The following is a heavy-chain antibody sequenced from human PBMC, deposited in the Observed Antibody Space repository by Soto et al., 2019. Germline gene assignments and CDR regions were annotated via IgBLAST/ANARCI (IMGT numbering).Heavy chain of an antibody. CDR3: ARDGQLDDSSAYYPN. CDR2: IKQDGSQK. Sequence: GGSLRLSCAASGFTFSSYWMSWVRQAPGKGLEWVANIKQDGSQKYYVDSVKGRFTISRDNAKNSLYLQMNSLRAGDAAVYYWARDGQLDDSSAYYPNWGQGTLVTVSS. CDR1: GFTFSSYW. J-gene: IGHJ4*02. D-gene: IGHD3-22*01. V-gene: IGHV3-7*05.